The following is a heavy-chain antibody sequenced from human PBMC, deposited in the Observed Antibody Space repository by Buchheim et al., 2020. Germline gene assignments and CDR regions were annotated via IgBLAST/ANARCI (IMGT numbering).Heavy chain of an antibody. J-gene: IGHJ6*02. CDR2: ISYDGLNK. CDR1: GFTFSNYG. D-gene: IGHD3-10*01. CDR3: AKDKRFGEYHPYLFYYGMDV. V-gene: IGHV3-30*18. Sequence: QVQLVESGGGVVQPGRSLRLSCAVSGFTFSNYGVHWVRQAPGKGLEWVAVISYDGLNKYYARSVKGRFTISRDNSKNTLYLQMNSLRLEDTAVYHCAKDKRFGEYHPYLFYYGMDVWGQGTT.